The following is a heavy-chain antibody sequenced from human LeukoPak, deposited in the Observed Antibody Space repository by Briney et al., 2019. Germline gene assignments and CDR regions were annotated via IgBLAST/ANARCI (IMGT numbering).Heavy chain of an antibody. CDR1: GFTFTTYN. CDR3: ARDRYSTSLDAFDI. Sequence: PGGSLRLSCAASGFTFTTYNINWVRQAPGKGLEWVSSISPSSSYIYYEDSVKGRFTISRDNAKNSLYLQMNSLRAEDTAVYYCARDRYSTSLDAFDIWGQGTMVTVSS. D-gene: IGHD6-13*01. CDR2: ISPSSSYI. V-gene: IGHV3-21*01. J-gene: IGHJ3*02.